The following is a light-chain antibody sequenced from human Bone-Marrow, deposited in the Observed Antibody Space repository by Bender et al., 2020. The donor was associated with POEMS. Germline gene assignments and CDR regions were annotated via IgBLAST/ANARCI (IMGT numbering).Light chain of an antibody. J-gene: IGLJ3*02. CDR1: SSDVGAYYY. CDR3: CSSTGLDTWV. CDR2: DVS. V-gene: IGLV2-14*01. Sequence: QSALTQPASVSGSPGQSITISCTGTSSDVGAYYYVSWYQLHPGEDPKLIIYDVSVRPSGVSTRFSGSRSGNTASLTISGLQAEDEADYYCCSSTGLDTWVFGGGTKLTVL.